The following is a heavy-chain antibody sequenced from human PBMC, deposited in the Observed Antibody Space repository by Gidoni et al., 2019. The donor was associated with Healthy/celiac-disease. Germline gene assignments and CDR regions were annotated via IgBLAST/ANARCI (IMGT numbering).Heavy chain of an antibody. Sequence: QVQLVESGGGVVQPGRSLRLSCAASGFTFSSYGMHWVRQAPGKGLEWVAVIWYDGSNKYYADSVKGRFTISRDNSKNTLYLQMNSLRAEDTAVYYCARGGYVNFRLLGGMDVWGQGTTVTVSS. CDR1: GFTFSSYG. CDR2: IWYDGSNK. J-gene: IGHJ6*02. D-gene: IGHD5-12*01. V-gene: IGHV3-33*01. CDR3: ARGGYVNFRLLGGMDV.